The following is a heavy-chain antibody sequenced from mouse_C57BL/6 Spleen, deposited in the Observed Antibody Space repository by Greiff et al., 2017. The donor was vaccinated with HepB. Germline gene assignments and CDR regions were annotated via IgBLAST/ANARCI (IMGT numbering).Heavy chain of an antibody. D-gene: IGHD1-1*01. V-gene: IGHV5-4*01. J-gene: IGHJ4*01. Sequence: DVKLVESGGGLVKPGGSLKLSCAASGFTFSSYAMSWVRQTPEKRLEWVATISDGGSYTYYPDNVKGRFTISRDTAKNNLYLQMSHLKSEDTAMYYCARDRFITTVVATGAMDYWGQGTSVTVSS. CDR2: ISDGGSYT. CDR3: ARDRFITTVVATGAMDY. CDR1: GFTFSSYA.